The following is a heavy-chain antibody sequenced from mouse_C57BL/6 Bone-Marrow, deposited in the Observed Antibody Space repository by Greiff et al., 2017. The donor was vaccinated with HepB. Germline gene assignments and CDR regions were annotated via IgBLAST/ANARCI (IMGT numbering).Heavy chain of an antibody. CDR2: ISYDGSN. D-gene: IGHD5-5*01. CDR1: GYSITSGYY. J-gene: IGHJ2*01. V-gene: IGHV3-6*01. CDR3: ASYLKGYFDY. Sequence: EVKLMESGPGLVKPSQSLSLTCSVTGYSITSGYYWNWIRQFPGNKLEWMGYISYDGSNNYNPSLKNRISITRDTSKNQFFLKLNSVTTEDTATYYCASYLKGYFDYWGQGTTLTVSS.